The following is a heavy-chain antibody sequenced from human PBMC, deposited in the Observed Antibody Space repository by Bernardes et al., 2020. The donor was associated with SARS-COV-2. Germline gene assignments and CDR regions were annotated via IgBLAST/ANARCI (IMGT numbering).Heavy chain of an antibody. V-gene: IGHV3-7*03. J-gene: IGHJ4*02. CDR3: AKDYETGELGIAVEGYCGH. D-gene: IGHD6-19*01. Sequence: VGSLILSCAASGFTFSSSWMSWVRQAPGKGLEWVANIKQDGSEKYYVDSVKGRFTISRDNAKNSLYLQMNSLRPDDTALYYCAKDYETGELGIAVEGYCGHWGQGTLVTVSS. CDR2: IKQDGSEK. CDR1: GFTFSSSW.